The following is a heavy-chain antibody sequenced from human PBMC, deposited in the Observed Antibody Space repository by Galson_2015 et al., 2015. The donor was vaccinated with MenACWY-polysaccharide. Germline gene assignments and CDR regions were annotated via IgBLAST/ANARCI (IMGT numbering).Heavy chain of an antibody. Sequence: SVKVSCKASGFTFTTSTVQWVRQARGQRLEWIGWIVVGSGYTNYAQKFQERVTITRDMSTTTAYMELSSLRSEDTAVYYCAAASKSPGAFDIWGQGTMVTVSS. CDR2: IVVGSGYT. CDR3: AAASKSPGAFDI. CDR1: GFTFTTST. J-gene: IGHJ3*02. V-gene: IGHV1-58*01.